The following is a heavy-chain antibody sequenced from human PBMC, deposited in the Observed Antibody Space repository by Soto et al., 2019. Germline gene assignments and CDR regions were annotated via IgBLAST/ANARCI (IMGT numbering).Heavy chain of an antibody. J-gene: IGHJ4*02. Sequence: GGSLRLSCGASGFTFSNCAMTWVRQAPGKGLEWVSGISVSGDNTYYADSVKGRFTISRDNSKNTLYLQMNSLRAEDTAVYYCAKDRSSGWYYFDYWGQGTLVTVSS. D-gene: IGHD6-19*01. V-gene: IGHV3-23*01. CDR1: GFTFSNCA. CDR2: ISVSGDNT. CDR3: AKDRSSGWYYFDY.